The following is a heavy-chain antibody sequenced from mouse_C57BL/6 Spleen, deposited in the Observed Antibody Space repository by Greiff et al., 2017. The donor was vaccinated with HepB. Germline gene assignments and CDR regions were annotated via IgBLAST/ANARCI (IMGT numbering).Heavy chain of an antibody. V-gene: IGHV1-64*01. J-gene: IGHJ1*03. D-gene: IGHD2-3*01. Sequence: QVQLQQPGAELVKPGASVKLSCKASGYTFTSYWMHWVKQRPGQGLEWIGMIHPNSGSTNYNEKFKSKATLTVDKSSSTAYMQLSSLTSEDSAVYYWARADGYYVGNWYFDVWGTGTTVTVSS. CDR2: IHPNSGST. CDR3: ARADGYYVGNWYFDV. CDR1: GYTFTSYW.